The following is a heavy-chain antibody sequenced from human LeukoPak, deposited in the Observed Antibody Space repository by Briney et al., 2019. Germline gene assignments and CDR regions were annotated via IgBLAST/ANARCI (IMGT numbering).Heavy chain of an antibody. CDR2: INPNSGGT. D-gene: IGHD3-3*01. CDR1: GYTFTNYD. CDR3: ARCDYYYYYYYMDV. J-gene: IGHJ6*03. V-gene: IGHV1-2*02. Sequence: GASVKVSCKASGYTFTNYDINWVRQAPGQGLEWMGWINPNSGGTNYAQKFQGRVTMTRDTSISTAYMELSRLRSDDTAVYYCARCDYYYYYYYMDVWGKGTTVTVSS.